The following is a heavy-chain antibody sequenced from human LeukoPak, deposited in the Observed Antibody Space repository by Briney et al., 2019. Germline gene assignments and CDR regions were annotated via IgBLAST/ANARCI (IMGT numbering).Heavy chain of an antibody. J-gene: IGHJ4*02. CDR2: IWYDGSNK. V-gene: IGHV3-33*01. D-gene: IGHD1-7*01. CDR3: ARRGGYNWNYAEDY. Sequence: GGSLRLSCAASGFTFSSYGMHWVRQAPGKGLEWVAVIWYDGSNKYYADSVEGRFTISRDNSKNTLYLQMNSLRAEDTAVYYCARRGGYNWNYAEDYWGQGTLVTVSS. CDR1: GFTFSSYG.